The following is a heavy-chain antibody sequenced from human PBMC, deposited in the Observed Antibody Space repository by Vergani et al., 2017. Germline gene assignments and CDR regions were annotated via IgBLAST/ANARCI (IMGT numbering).Heavy chain of an antibody. V-gene: IGHV3-23*04. J-gene: IGHJ4*02. CDR2: ISVRYPST. Sequence: EVQLVESGGALVQPGGSLRLSCAASGFTFSRFEMHWVRQVIGKGLGWVSVISVRYPSTYYADSVKGRFTISRDNSKNMLYLQMNSLRAEDTTVYYCARLSYDTTPYLQGGYDCWGQGTLVSVSS. D-gene: IGHD3-22*01. CDR1: GFTFSRFE. CDR3: ARLSYDTTPYLQGGYDC.